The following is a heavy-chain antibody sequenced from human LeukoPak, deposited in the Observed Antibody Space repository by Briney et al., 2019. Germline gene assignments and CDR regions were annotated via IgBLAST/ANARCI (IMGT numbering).Heavy chain of an antibody. CDR3: VKKKSDYGYPSSSDC. V-gene: IGHV3-30*02. D-gene: IGHD4-17*01. Sequence: GGSLRLSCEPSRFTLTSFRMHCVRQAPGKGLEWVAFIWNDVSNKYYAHSVKGRFTIPKDNSKNTLYLKMNSLRAEDRAVLYFVKKKSDYGYPSSSDCWGEGSLVT. CDR1: RFTLTSFR. J-gene: IGHJ4*02. CDR2: IWNDVSNK.